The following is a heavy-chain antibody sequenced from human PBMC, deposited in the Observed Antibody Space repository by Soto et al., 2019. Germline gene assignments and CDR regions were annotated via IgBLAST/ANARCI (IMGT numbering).Heavy chain of an antibody. CDR2: INAGNGNT. J-gene: IGHJ3*02. CDR3: ARGPLRITMIVVVHDAFDI. V-gene: IGHV1-3*01. CDR1: GYTFTSYA. D-gene: IGHD3-22*01. Sequence: ASVKVSCKPSGYTFTSYAMHWVRQAPGQRLEWMGWINAGNGNTKYSQKFQGRVTITRDTSASTAYMELSSLRSEDTAVYYCARGPLRITMIVVVHDAFDIWGQGTMVTVSS.